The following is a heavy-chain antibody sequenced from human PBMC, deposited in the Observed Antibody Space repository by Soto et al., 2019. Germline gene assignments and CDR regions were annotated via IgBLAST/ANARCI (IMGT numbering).Heavy chain of an antibody. CDR2: IDPSDSYT. D-gene: IGHD3-22*01. CDR1: GYRFSSYW. V-gene: IGHV5-10-1*01. J-gene: IGHJ3*02. Sequence: GESLKISCEGSGYRFSSYWITWVRQMPGKGLEWMGKIDPSDSYTNYSPSFQGHVTFSADKSISTAFLQWNSLKASDTAMYYCARHLKRVVITDAFDIWGQGTMVTVS. CDR3: ARHLKRVVITDAFDI.